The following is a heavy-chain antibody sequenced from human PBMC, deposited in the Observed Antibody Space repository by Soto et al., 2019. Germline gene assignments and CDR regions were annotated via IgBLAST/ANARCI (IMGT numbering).Heavy chain of an antibody. D-gene: IGHD1-26*01. J-gene: IGHJ5*02. CDR1: GYTFIGHY. CDR2: INPRSGDT. Sequence: QVQLVQSGAEVKKPGASVKVSCKASGYTFIGHYIHWVRQAPGQGLEWMGRINPRSGDTTYAQKFQGRLTMTRDTSISTAYMDLSSLRSDDTAVYYCGRDGVGATPLGWFDPWGQGSLVTFS. V-gene: IGHV1-2*06. CDR3: GRDGVGATPLGWFDP.